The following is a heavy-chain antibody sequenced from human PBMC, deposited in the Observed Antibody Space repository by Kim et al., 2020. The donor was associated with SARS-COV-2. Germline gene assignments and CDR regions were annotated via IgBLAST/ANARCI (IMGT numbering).Heavy chain of an antibody. D-gene: IGHD6-13*01. J-gene: IGHJ4*02. CDR2: INGNGLNT. CDR3: ARRSFHSGGWSDY. CDR1: GFAFASYG. Sequence: GGSLRLSCAVSGFAFASYGMSWVRQAPGKGPEWVSGINGNGLNTYYADSVKGHFTISRDNSKNTVSLQMNNLRVEDAAIYYCARRSFHSGGWSDYWGQGTRVAVSS. V-gene: IGHV3-23*01.